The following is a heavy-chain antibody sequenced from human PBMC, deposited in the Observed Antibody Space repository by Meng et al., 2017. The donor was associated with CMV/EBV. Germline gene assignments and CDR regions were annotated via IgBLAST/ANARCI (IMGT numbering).Heavy chain of an antibody. CDR2: ISSSSSYI. J-gene: IGHJ4*02. CDR3: ARAPLRNYYDSSAPIDY. CDR1: GFTFSSYS. V-gene: IGHV3-21*01. D-gene: IGHD3-22*01. Sequence: GESLKISCAASGFTFSSYSMNWVRQAPGKGLEWVSSISSSSSYIYYADSVKGRFTISRDNAKNSLYLQMNSLRAEDTAVYYCARAPLRNYYDSSAPIDYWGQGILVTVSS.